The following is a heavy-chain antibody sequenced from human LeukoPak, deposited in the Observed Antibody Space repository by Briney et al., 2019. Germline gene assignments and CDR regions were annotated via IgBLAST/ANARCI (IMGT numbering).Heavy chain of an antibody. CDR3: AKALTSCSKDY. V-gene: IGHV3-74*01. D-gene: IGHD2-2*01. J-gene: IGHJ4*02. Sequence: PGGSLRLSCAASKFSFSAYWMHWVRQAPGKGLVWVSRINSDGSRTNYADSVKGRFTISRDNAKNTLYLQMNSLRAEDTAVYYCAKALTSCSKDYWGQGTLVTVSS. CDR1: KFSFSAYW. CDR2: INSDGSRT.